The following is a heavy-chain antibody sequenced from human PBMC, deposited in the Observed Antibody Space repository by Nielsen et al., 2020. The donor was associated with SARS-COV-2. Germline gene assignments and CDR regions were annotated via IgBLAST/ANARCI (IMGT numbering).Heavy chain of an antibody. CDR2: INHSGST. Sequence: SETLSLTCAVYGGSFSGYYWSWIRQPPGKGLEWIGEINHSGSTNYNPSLKSRVTISVDTSKNQFSLKLSSVTAADTAVYYCARRIITMIGWFDPWGQGTLVTVSS. CDR1: GGSFSGYY. V-gene: IGHV4-34*01. CDR3: ARRIITMIGWFDP. D-gene: IGHD3-22*01. J-gene: IGHJ5*02.